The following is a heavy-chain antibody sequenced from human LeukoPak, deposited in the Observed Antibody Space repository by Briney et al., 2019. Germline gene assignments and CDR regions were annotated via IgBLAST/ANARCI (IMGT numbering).Heavy chain of an antibody. Sequence: ASVKVSCKASGYTFTSYGISWVRQAPGQGLEWMGWISAYNGNTNYAQKLQGRVTMTTDTSTSTAYMELRSLRSDDTAVYYCAREALSWQLVPYYYYDMDVWGQGTTVTVSS. CDR1: GYTFTSYG. D-gene: IGHD6-13*01. J-gene: IGHJ6*02. V-gene: IGHV1-18*01. CDR3: AREALSWQLVPYYYYDMDV. CDR2: ISAYNGNT.